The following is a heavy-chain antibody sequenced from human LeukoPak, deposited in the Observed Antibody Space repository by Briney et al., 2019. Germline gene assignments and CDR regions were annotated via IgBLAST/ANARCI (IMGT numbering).Heavy chain of an antibody. Sequence: GGSLKLSCAASGFTFSSYGMHWVRQAPGKGLEWVAVIWYDGSNKYYADSVKGRFTISRDKSKNTLYLQMNSLRGEDTAVYYCAREGRCGGDCYYDYWGQGTLVTVSS. D-gene: IGHD2-21*02. CDR2: IWYDGSNK. J-gene: IGHJ4*02. CDR1: GFTFSSYG. V-gene: IGHV3-33*01. CDR3: AREGRCGGDCYYDY.